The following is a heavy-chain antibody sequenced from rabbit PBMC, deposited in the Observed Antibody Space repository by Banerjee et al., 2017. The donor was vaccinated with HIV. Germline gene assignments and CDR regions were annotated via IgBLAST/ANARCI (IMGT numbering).Heavy chain of an antibody. CDR1: GFSFNNTYW. V-gene: IGHV1S45*01. J-gene: IGHJ3*01. D-gene: IGHD4-1*01. CDR3: ARDLAGVIGWNFGL. Sequence: QEQLEESGGDLVKPEGSLTLTCTASGFSFNNTYWIYWVRQAPGKGLEWIACIYVGSGGTTYYASWAKGRFTISKTSSTTVTLEMTSLTAADTATYFCARDLAGVIGWNFGLWGQGTLVTVS. CDR2: IYVGSGGTT.